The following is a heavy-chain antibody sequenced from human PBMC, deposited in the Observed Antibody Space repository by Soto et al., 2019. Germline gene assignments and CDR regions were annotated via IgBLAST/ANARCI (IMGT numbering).Heavy chain of an antibody. CDR3: ASRPFFFFQAEDGIRDTVPVSAFLLNRSSDL. V-gene: IGHV3-66*01. D-gene: IGHD2-15*01. Sequence: GKELEWVSVIYSGGSTYNADSVKGRFTISRDNSKHTLYLQMNSLRAEDMAVYYCASRPFFFFQAEDGIRDTVPVSAFLLNRSSDL. CDR2: IYSGGST. J-gene: IGHJ2*01.